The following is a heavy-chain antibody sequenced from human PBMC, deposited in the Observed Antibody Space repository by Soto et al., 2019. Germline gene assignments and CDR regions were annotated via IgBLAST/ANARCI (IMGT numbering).Heavy chain of an antibody. J-gene: IGHJ4*02. Sequence: ASVKVSCKVSGYTLTELSMHWVRQAPGKGLEWMGGFDPEDGETIYAQKFQGRVTMTEDTSTDTAYMELSSLRSEDTAVYYCATADYCGSGRVFDYWGQGTLVTVSS. V-gene: IGHV1-24*01. CDR3: ATADYCGSGRVFDY. CDR1: GYTLTELS. D-gene: IGHD3-10*01. CDR2: FDPEDGET.